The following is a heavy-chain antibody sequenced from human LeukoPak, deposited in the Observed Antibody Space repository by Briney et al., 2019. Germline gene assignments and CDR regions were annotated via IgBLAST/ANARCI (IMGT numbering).Heavy chain of an antibody. CDR3: ARVTTSTVYYGMDV. Sequence: AASVKVSCKASGYTFTGYYMHWVRQAPGQGLEWMEWINPNSGGTNYAQKFQGRVTMTRDKSISTAYMELSRLRSDETAVYYCARVTTSTVYYGMDVWGQGTTVTVSS. D-gene: IGHD4-17*01. V-gene: IGHV1-2*02. CDR1: GYTFTGYY. J-gene: IGHJ6*02. CDR2: INPNSGGT.